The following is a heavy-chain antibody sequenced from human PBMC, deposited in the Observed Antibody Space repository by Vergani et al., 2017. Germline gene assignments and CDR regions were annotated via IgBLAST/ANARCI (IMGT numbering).Heavy chain of an antibody. D-gene: IGHD6-13*01. J-gene: IGHJ5*02. Sequence: QVQLQQWGAGLLKPSETLSLTCAVYGGSFSGYYWSWIRQPPGKGLEWIGEINHSGSTNYNPSLKSRVTISVDTSKHQFSLKLSSVTADTAVYYCARGTTLLIAAAGRAWFDPWGQGTLVTVSS. CDR1: GGSFSGYY. CDR2: INHSGST. CDR3: ARGTTLLIAAAGRAWFDP. V-gene: IGHV4-34*01.